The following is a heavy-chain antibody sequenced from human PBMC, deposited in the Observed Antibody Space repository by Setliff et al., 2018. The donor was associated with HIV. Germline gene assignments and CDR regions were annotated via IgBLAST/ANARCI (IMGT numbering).Heavy chain of an antibody. Sequence: SETLSLTCSVSGTSISSGNFYWGWTRQPAGKGLEWIGHIYTDGTIKFNPSLKSRLSISLDTSKNQFYLNLNSVTAADTAIHYCERGGQSSGYGIEYWGQGKLVTVSS. CDR3: ERGGQSSGYGIEY. J-gene: IGHJ4*02. CDR2: IYTDGTI. D-gene: IGHD5-12*01. CDR1: GTSISSGNFY. V-gene: IGHV4-61*09.